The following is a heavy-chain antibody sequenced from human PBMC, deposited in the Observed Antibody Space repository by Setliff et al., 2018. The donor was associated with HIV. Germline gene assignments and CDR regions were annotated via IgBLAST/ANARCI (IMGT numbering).Heavy chain of an antibody. D-gene: IGHD3-10*01. CDR2: IIPIFGTA. CDR1: GGPFTSA. Sequence: GASVKVSCKASGGPFTSAFNWVRQVPGQGLEWMGGIIPIFGTANYAQNFGGRVTITADQSTTTSYLQLNSLRFEDTAIYYCASDSPAARFEELEDHYYYFMDVWGKGTRSPSP. V-gene: IGHV1-69*13. CDR3: ASDSPAARFEELEDHYYYFMDV. J-gene: IGHJ6*03.